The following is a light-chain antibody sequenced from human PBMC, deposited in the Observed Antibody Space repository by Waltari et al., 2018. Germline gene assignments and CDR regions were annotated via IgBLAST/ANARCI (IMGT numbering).Light chain of an antibody. CDR3: QQYNSYPLT. J-gene: IGKJ1*01. CDR1: QSISNW. CDR2: KAS. V-gene: IGKV1-5*03. Sequence: DIQMTQYPPTLSASVGDRVTITCRASQSISNWLAWYQQKPGKAPKLLVYKASSLETGVPSRFSGSGSGTEFTLTISSLQPDDFATYYCQQYNSYPLTFGQGTKVEIK.